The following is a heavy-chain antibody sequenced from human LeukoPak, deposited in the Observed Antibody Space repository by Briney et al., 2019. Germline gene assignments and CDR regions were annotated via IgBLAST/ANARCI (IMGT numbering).Heavy chain of an antibody. CDR3: ATHGFDFWTGFYPYFDS. CDR2: IYCSGST. Sequence: SETLSLTCTVSGGSISSGGYYWRWIRQHPGKGLEWIGYIYCSGSTYYNPSLKSRVTISVDTPKNQLSLNLSSATAADTAVYYCATHGFDFWTGFYPYFDSWGQGALVTVSS. D-gene: IGHD3-3*01. J-gene: IGHJ4*02. CDR1: GGSISSGGYY. V-gene: IGHV4-31*03.